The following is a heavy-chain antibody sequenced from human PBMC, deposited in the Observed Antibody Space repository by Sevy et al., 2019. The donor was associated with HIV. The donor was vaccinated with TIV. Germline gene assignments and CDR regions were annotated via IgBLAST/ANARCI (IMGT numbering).Heavy chain of an antibody. D-gene: IGHD3-10*01. V-gene: IGHV3-7*01. CDR1: GFTFSSYW. Sequence: GGSLRLSCAASGFTFSSYWMSWVRQAPGKGLEWVANIKQDGSEKYYVHSVKGRFTISRDNAKNSLYLQMNSLRAEDTAVYYCAREHNYYGSGSLGYYMDVCGKGTTVTVSS. CDR2: IKQDGSEK. J-gene: IGHJ6*03. CDR3: AREHNYYGSGSLGYYMDV.